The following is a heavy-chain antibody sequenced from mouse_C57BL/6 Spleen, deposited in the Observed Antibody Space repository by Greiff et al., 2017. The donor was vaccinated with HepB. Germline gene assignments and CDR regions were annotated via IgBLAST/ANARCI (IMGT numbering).Heavy chain of an antibody. CDR3: ARNEERGGGYGNYPFDY. V-gene: IGHV1-62-2*01. J-gene: IGHJ2*01. CDR1: GYTFTEYT. CDR2: FYPGSGSI. D-gene: IGHD2-10*02. Sequence: QVQLQQSGAELVKPGASVKLSCKASGYTFTEYTIHWVKQRSGQGLEWIGWFYPGSGSIKYNEKFKDKATLTADKSSSTVYMELSRLTSEDSAVYFCARNEERGGGYGNYPFDYWGQGTTLTVSS.